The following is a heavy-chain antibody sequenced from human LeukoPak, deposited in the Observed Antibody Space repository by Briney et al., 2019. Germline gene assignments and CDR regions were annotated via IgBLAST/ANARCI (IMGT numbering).Heavy chain of an antibody. CDR3: TTDPVMVRGVIITDGY. D-gene: IGHD3-10*01. CDR2: IKSKTDGGTT. Sequence: GGSLRLSCAASGFTFSNAWMSWVRQAPGKGLEWVGRIKSKTDGGTTDYAAPVKGRFTISRDDSKNTLYLQMNSLKTEDTAVYYCTTDPVMVRGVIITDGYWGQGTLVTVSS. J-gene: IGHJ4*02. V-gene: IGHV3-15*01. CDR1: GFTFSNAW.